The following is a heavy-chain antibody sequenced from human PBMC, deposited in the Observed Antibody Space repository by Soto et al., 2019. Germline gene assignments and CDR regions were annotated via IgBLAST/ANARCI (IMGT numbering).Heavy chain of an antibody. V-gene: IGHV4-59*01. CDR1: GGSISSYY. D-gene: IGHD5-12*01. CDR2: IYYSGST. J-gene: IGHJ4*02. CDR3: AREGGYSGYVIDY. Sequence: PSETLSLTCTVSGGSISSYYWSWIRQPPGKGLEWIGYIYYSGSTNYNPSLKSRVTISVDTSKNQFSLKLSSVPAADTAVYYCAREGGYSGYVIDYWGQGTLVTVSS.